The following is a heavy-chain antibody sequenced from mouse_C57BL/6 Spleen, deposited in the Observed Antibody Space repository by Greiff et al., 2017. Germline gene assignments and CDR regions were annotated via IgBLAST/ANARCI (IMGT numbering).Heavy chain of an antibody. D-gene: IGHD1-1*01. J-gene: IGHJ1*03. CDR2: ISGGGGNT. CDR3: ASPDGSSYDWDFDG. Sequence: EVKLVESGGGLVKPGGSLKLSCAASGFTFSSYTMSWVRQTPGKRLEWVATISGGGGNTYYPDSVKGRFTISRDNAKNTLYLQMSSLRSEDTAVYYCASPDGSSYDWDFDGWGTGTTVTVSS. CDR1: GFTFSSYT. V-gene: IGHV5-9*04.